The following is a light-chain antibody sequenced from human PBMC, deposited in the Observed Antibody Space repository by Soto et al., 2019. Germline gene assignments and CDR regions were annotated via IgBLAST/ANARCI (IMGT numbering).Light chain of an antibody. J-gene: IGKJ4*01. V-gene: IGKV1-5*01. CDR2: GAS. CDR3: QQYSCTPLT. CDR1: QSISSK. Sequence: MTQSPATLSVSIGDRVTLTCRASQSISSKLAWYQQKPGKAPKLLIYGASGLESGVPTRFRGSGAGTGFTLTIISLQAEDVVVYYCQQYSCTPLTFGGGTKVDIK.